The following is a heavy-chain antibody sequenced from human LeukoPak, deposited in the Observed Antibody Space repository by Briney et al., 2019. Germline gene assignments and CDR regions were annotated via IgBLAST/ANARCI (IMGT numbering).Heavy chain of an antibody. V-gene: IGHV3-66*01. Sequence: HPGRSLRLSCAASGFTVSSKYMSWVRQAPGKGLEWVSVIYSGGSTAYADSVKGRFTISRDNSKNTLYLQMNSLRAEDTAVYYCARDLGRNEFQHWGQGTLVTVSS. CDR1: GFTVSSKY. D-gene: IGHD7-27*01. CDR3: ARDLGRNEFQH. J-gene: IGHJ1*01. CDR2: IYSGGST.